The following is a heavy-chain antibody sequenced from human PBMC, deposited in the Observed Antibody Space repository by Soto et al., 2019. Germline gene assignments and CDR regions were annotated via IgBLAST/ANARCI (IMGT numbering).Heavy chain of an antibody. V-gene: IGHV4-39*01. CDR2: VYHNGGA. CDR1: CVSSHTSHSF. J-gene: IGHJ5*01. Sequence: WETLSLTCPLSCVSSHTSHSFWACMRHPPGKGLQFIGSVYHNGGAHYNSSLKSRVTISVDTANNQVSLRMRSLTAADTAFYYCGRVVEGATRHTDPDSWGQGTLVTVSS. CDR3: GRVVEGATRHTDPDS. D-gene: IGHD2-21*01.